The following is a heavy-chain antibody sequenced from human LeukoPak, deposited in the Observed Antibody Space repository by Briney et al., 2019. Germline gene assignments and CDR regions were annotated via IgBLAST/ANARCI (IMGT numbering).Heavy chain of an antibody. CDR2: IWYDGSNK. CDR1: GFTFSSYG. V-gene: IGHV3-33*01. J-gene: IGHJ4*02. Sequence: GGSLRLSCAASGFTFSSYGMHWVRQAPGKGLEWVAVIWYDGSNKYYADSVKGRFTISRDNSKNTLYLQMNSLRAEDTAVYYCAREGYCSGGSCYSIAAPDYWGQGTLATVSS. CDR3: AREGYCSGGSCYSIAAPDY. D-gene: IGHD2-15*01.